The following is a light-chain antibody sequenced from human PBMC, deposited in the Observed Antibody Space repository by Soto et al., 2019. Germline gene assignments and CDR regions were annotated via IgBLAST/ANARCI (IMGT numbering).Light chain of an antibody. CDR2: KAS. V-gene: IGKV1-5*03. CDR1: QSINNW. Sequence: DIQMTHSPSTLSASVGDRLTITFRSSQSINNWLAWYQKKPGRAPKLLIYKASVLETVAPSRFSGTGSGTEFTLTINGLQPDDFATYYCQQHSSYSPINFGQGTRLEIK. J-gene: IGKJ5*01. CDR3: QQHSSYSPIN.